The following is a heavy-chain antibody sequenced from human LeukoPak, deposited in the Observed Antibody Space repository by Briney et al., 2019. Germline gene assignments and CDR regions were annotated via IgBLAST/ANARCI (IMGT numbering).Heavy chain of an antibody. Sequence: PSQTLSLTCTVSGGSISSGGYYWSWIRQHPGKGLEWIGYIYYSGSTYYNPSLKSRVTISVDTSKNQFSLKLSSVTAADTAVYYCARTRSDYYGMDVWGQGTTVTVSS. CDR3: ARTRSDYYGMDV. CDR2: IYYSGST. J-gene: IGHJ6*02. V-gene: IGHV4-31*03. CDR1: GGSISSGGYY.